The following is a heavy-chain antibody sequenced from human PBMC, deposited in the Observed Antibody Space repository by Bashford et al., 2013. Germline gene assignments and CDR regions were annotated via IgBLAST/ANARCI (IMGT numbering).Heavy chain of an antibody. CDR3: ASRDHSSGYYPTLNWFDP. J-gene: IGHJ5*02. Sequence: SVKVSCKASGGTFSSYAISWVRQAPGQGLEWMGGIIPIFGTANYAQKFQGRVTITADESTSTAYMELSSLRSEDTAVYYCASRDHSSGYYPTLNWFDPWGQGTLVTVSS. V-gene: IGHV1-69*13. D-gene: IGHD3-22*01. CDR1: GGTFSSYA. CDR2: IIPIFGTA.